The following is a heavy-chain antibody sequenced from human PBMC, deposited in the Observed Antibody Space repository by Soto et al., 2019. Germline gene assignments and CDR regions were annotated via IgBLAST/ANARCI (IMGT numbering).Heavy chain of an antibody. CDR2: INPNSGGT. Sequence: QVQLVQSGAEVKKPGASVKVSCKASGYTFTGYYMHWVRQAPGQGLEWMGWINPNSGGTNYAQKFQGWVTMTRDTSISTAYMEVGRMSCDDASVYYCAGVGYYDGSGGAFDIWGQGTMVTVSS. J-gene: IGHJ3*02. CDR1: GYTFTGYY. D-gene: IGHD3-10*01. V-gene: IGHV1-2*04. CDR3: AGVGYYDGSGGAFDI.